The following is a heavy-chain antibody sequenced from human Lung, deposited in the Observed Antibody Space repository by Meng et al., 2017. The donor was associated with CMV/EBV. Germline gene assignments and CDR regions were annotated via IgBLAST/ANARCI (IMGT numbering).Heavy chain of an antibody. CDR2: ITPSSGGT. J-gene: IGHJ4*02. CDR3: VRANLGSANY. D-gene: IGHD7-27*01. Sequence: VQLVQSGAEVKTPGASVKVSCKASGYTFTGYYLHWLRQAPGQGLELVGRITPSSGGTTYAQKFQGRVTMTRDTSISTAYMELSSLRSDDAAIYYCVRANLGSANYWGQGTLVTVSS. V-gene: IGHV1-2*06. CDR1: GYTFTGYY.